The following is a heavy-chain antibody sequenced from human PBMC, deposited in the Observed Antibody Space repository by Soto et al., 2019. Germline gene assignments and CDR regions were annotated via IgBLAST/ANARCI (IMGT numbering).Heavy chain of an antibody. CDR2: ISSSSSTI. J-gene: IGHJ4*02. D-gene: IGHD6-6*01. V-gene: IGHV3-48*02. CDR3: ARDMVAARPRGDY. CDR1: GFTFSSYS. Sequence: EVQLVESGGGLVQPGGSLRLSCAASGFTFSSYSMNWVRQAPGKGLEWVSYISSSSSTIYYADSVKGRFTISRDNAKNSLYLQMNSLRDVDTAVYYCARDMVAARPRGDYWGQGTLVTVSS.